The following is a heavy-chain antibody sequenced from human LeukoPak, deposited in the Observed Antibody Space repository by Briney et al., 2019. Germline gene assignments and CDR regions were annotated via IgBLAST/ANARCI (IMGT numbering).Heavy chain of an antibody. CDR2: IDPNSGGT. Sequence: ASVKVSCKASGYTFTDYYIHWVRQAPGQGLEWMAWIDPNSGGTRYAQKFQGRVTMTRDTSISTAYMELSRLRSDDTAVYYCARVGSEPTMIVVERAFDIWGQGTMVTVSS. D-gene: IGHD3-22*01. J-gene: IGHJ3*02. CDR3: ARVGSEPTMIVVERAFDI. CDR1: GYTFTDYY. V-gene: IGHV1-2*02.